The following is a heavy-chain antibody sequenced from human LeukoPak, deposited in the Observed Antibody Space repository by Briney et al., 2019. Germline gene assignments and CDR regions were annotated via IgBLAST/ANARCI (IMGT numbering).Heavy chain of an antibody. CDR3: AKDISYSGSYSDY. CDR1: GFTFSSYA. D-gene: IGHD1-26*01. V-gene: IGHV3-23*01. J-gene: IGHJ4*02. CDR2: ISGSGCST. Sequence: GGSLRLSCAASGFTFSSYAMSWVRQAPGKGLEWVSAISGSGCSTYYADSVKGRFTISRDNSKNTLYLQMNSLRAEDTAVYYCAKDISYSGSYSDYWGQGTLVTVSS.